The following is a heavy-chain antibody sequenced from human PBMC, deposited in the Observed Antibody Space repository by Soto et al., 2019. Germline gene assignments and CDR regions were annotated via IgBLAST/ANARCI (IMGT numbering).Heavy chain of an antibody. D-gene: IGHD5-18*01. Sequence: ASVKVSCKASGYTFTSYDINWVRQATGQGLEWMGWMNPNSGNTNYAQKLQGRVTMTTDTSTSTAYMELRSLRSDDTAVYYCARGGRSAMAHFDYWGQGTLVTVSS. V-gene: IGHV1-8*01. CDR1: GYTFTSYD. J-gene: IGHJ4*02. CDR2: MNPNSGNT. CDR3: ARGGRSAMAHFDY.